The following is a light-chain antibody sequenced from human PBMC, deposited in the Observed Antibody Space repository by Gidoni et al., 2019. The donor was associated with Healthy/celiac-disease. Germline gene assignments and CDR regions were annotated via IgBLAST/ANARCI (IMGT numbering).Light chain of an antibody. CDR2: GAS. J-gene: IGKJ2*01. Sequence: ESVFTQSPGTLSLSPGERATLSCRASQSVSGSYLAWYQQKPGQAPRLLIYGASSRAARIPDRFSGSGSGTDFTLTISRLEPEDFSVYYCQQYGSSPPYTFGQGTKLEIK. CDR3: QQYGSSPPYT. V-gene: IGKV3-20*01. CDR1: QSVSGSY.